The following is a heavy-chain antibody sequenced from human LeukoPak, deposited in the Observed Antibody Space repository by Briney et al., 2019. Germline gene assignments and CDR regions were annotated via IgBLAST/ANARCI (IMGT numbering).Heavy chain of an antibody. CDR3: ARVVAVAGAPVYYMDV. CDR2: INPNSGGT. V-gene: IGHV1-2*02. CDR1: VYMFTVYY. D-gene: IGHD6-19*01. J-gene: IGHJ6*03. Sequence: ASLKVSSTASVYMFTVYYMHWVRPAPGQGLEWMGWINPNSGGTNYTQKFQGRVTMTRDTSISTAYMDLNRLRSDDTAVYYWARVVAVAGAPVYYMDVWGKGTTVTVSS.